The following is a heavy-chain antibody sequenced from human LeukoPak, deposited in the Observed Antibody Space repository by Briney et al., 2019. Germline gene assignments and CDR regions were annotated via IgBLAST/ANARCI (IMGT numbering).Heavy chain of an antibody. V-gene: IGHV1-69*04. CDR1: GYTFTSYA. CDR2: IIPILGIA. J-gene: IGHJ4*02. Sequence: SVKVSCKASGYTFTSYAMYWVRQAPGQGLEWMGRIIPILGIANYAQKFQGRVTITADKSTSTAYMELSSLRSEDTAVYYCARAGGYYDSSGYSYWGQGTLVTVSS. CDR3: ARAGGYYDSSGYSY. D-gene: IGHD3-22*01.